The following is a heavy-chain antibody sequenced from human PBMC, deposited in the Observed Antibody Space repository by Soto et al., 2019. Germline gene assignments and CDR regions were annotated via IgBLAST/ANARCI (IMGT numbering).Heavy chain of an antibody. CDR3: ARGRERLALYYFDY. D-gene: IGHD1-26*01. Sequence: GGSLRLSCAASGFTFSSYXMSXVRQAPGKGLEWVANIKQDGSEKYYVDSVKGRFTISRDNAKNSLYLQMNSLRAEDTAVYYCARGRERLALYYFDYWGQGTLVTVSS. CDR1: GFTFSSYX. V-gene: IGHV3-7*01. CDR2: IKQDGSEK. J-gene: IGHJ4*02.